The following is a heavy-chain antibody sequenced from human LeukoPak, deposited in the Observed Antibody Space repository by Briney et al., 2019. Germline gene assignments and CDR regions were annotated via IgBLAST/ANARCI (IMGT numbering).Heavy chain of an antibody. Sequence: SQTLSLTCTVSGGSISSGGYYWSRIRQHPGKGLEWIGYIYYSGSTYYNPSLKSRVTISVDTSKNQFSLKLSSVTAADTAVYYCATLNTDGWYFDNWGQGTLVTVSS. J-gene: IGHJ4*02. CDR3: ATLNTDGWYFDN. CDR2: IYYSGST. CDR1: GGSISSGGYY. V-gene: IGHV4-31*03. D-gene: IGHD5-24*01.